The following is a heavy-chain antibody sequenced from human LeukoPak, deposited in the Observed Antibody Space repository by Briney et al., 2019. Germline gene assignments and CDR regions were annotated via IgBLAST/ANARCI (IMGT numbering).Heavy chain of an antibody. D-gene: IGHD4-17*01. V-gene: IGHV3-21*01. CDR1: GFTFSSYG. Sequence: GGSLRLSCAASGFTFSSYGMHWVRQAPGKGLEWVSSISSSSSYIHYADSVKGRFTISRDNAKNSLYLQMNSLRAEDTAVYYCARIYYGDYSDPNDYGGQGTLVTVSS. CDR3: ARIYYGDYSDPNDY. J-gene: IGHJ4*02. CDR2: ISSSSSYI.